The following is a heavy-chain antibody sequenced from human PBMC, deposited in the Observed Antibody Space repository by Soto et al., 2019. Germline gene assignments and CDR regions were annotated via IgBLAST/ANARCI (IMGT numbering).Heavy chain of an antibody. Sequence: GGSLRLSCAASGFTLSVNAMSWVRQAPGKGLEWVSSISGSGTSTSYADSVKGRFTISRDTSKSTLYLQMNSLRAEDTAVYYCVKLRWKWEMDNFDYWGQGTLVTVSS. CDR1: GFTLSVNA. D-gene: IGHD1-26*01. V-gene: IGHV3-23*01. CDR3: VKLRWKWEMDNFDY. J-gene: IGHJ4*02. CDR2: ISGSGTST.